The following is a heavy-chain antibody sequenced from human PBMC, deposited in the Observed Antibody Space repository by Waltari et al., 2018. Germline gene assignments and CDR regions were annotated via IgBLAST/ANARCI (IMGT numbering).Heavy chain of an antibody. V-gene: IGHV2-5*02. CDR3: GHLGGSSASCFDF. D-gene: IGHD2-2*01. CDR2: IYWDDET. CDR1: GFPLTTGGAG. Sequence: QITLKESGPTLVKPTETPTLPCTLSGFPLTTGGAGGGWIRQPPGKALEWLALIYWDDETRYNPSLKPRLTITKDTSKNQVVLTMTNMGPADTGRYYCGHLGGSSASCFDFWGQGTLVTVSA. J-gene: IGHJ4*02.